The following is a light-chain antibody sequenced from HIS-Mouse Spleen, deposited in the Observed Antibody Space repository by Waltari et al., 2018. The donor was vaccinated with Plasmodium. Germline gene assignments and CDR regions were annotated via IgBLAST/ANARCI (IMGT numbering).Light chain of an antibody. CDR3: SSYTSSSTVV. J-gene: IGLJ2*01. CDR1: SIDVGGSNY. CDR2: EVS. Sequence: QSALTQPASVSGSPGQSITISCTGTSIDVGGSNYVSCYQQHPGKAPKLMIYEVSNRPSGVSNRFSGSKSGNTASLTISGLQAEDEADYYCSSYTSSSTVVFGGGTKLTVL. V-gene: IGLV2-14*01.